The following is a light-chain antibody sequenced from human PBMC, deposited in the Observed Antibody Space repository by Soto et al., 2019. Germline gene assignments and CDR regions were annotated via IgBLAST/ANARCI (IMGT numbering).Light chain of an antibody. CDR2: DAS. V-gene: IGKV1-33*01. CDR1: QDISNY. J-gene: IGKJ4*01. Sequence: DIQLAQSPSALSASVGDRVTIPCQASQDISNYLDRNHQKPGKAPKFLIYDASNLETGVPSRFSGSGSGTEFTFTISSLQPEDVGTYYCQQYNNLPLTFGGGTKVDIK. CDR3: QQYNNLPLT.